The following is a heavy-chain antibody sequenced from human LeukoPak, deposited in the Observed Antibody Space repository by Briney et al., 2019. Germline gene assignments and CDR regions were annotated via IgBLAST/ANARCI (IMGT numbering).Heavy chain of an antibody. CDR1: GYTFTSYG. V-gene: IGHV1-18*01. J-gene: IGHJ4*02. D-gene: IGHD6-19*01. CDR2: ISAYNGNT. CDR3: ARRGSTGWSPKYYFDY. Sequence: ASVKVSCKASGYTFTSYGISWVRQAPGQGLEWMGWISAYNGNTNYAQKLQGRVTMTTDTSTSTAYMELRSLRSDDTAVYYCARRGSTGWSPKYYFDYWGQGTLVTVSS.